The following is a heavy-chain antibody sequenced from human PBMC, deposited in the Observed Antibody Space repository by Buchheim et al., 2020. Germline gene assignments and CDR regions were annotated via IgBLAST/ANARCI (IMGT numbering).Heavy chain of an antibody. J-gene: IGHJ4*02. CDR1: GFTFSSYG. D-gene: IGHD2-2*01. CDR3: ARDFNVVVPAATYDY. V-gene: IGHV3-33*01. Sequence: QVQLVESGGGVVQPGRSLRLSCAASGFTFSSYGMHWVRQAPGKGLEWVAVIWYDGSNKYYADSVKGRFTISRDNSKNTLYLQMNSLRAEDTAVYYCARDFNVVVPAATYDYWGQGTL. CDR2: IWYDGSNK.